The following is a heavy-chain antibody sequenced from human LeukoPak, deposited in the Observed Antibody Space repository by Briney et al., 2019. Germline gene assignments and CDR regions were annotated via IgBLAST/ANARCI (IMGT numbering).Heavy chain of an antibody. CDR3: ARDSGLGYSSSLGDY. CDR2: IIPIFGTA. J-gene: IGHJ4*02. D-gene: IGHD6-13*01. V-gene: IGHV1-69*05. CDR1: RGTFSSYA. Sequence: EASVKVSCTASRGTFSSYAISWVRQAPGQGLEWMGRIIPIFGTANYAQKFQDRVTITTDESTSTAYMELSSLRSEDTAVYYCARDSGLGYSSSLGDYWGQGTLVTVSS.